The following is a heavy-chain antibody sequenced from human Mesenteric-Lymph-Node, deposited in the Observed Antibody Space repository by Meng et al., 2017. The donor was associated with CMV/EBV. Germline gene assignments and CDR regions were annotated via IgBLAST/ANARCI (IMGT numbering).Heavy chain of an antibody. D-gene: IGHD3-3*01. V-gene: IGHV4-34*01. CDR1: GGSFSGYY. Sequence: SETLSLTCAVYGGSFSGYYWSWIRQPPGKGLEWIGEINHSGSTNYNPSLKSRVTISVDTSKNQFSLKLSSVTAADTAVYYCARVRTYYDFWSGYSHFDYWGQGTLDTVSS. J-gene: IGHJ4*02. CDR3: ARVRTYYDFWSGYSHFDY. CDR2: INHSGST.